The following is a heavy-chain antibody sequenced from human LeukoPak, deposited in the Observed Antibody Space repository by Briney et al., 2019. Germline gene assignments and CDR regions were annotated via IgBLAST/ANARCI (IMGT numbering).Heavy chain of an antibody. Sequence: SETLSLTCAVYGGSFSGYYWSWIRQPPGKGLEWIGEINHSGSTNYNPSLKSRVTISVDTSKNQFSLKLSSVTAADTAVYYCARLLGSGSYAPSLSHFDYWGQGTLVTVSS. J-gene: IGHJ4*02. D-gene: IGHD1-26*01. CDR1: GGSFSGYY. CDR3: ARLLGSGSYAPSLSHFDY. CDR2: INHSGST. V-gene: IGHV4-34*01.